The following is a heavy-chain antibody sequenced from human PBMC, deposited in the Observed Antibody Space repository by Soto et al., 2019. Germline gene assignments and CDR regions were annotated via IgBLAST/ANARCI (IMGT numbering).Heavy chain of an antibody. CDR3: ATGRGVNFYYGMDV. J-gene: IGHJ6*02. Sequence: EVQLLESGGGLVQPGGSLRLSCAASGFTFSSYAMRWVRQAPGKGLEWVSAISGSGGSTYYADSVKGRFTISRDNSKNTLYLQMNSLRAEDTAVYYCATGRGVNFYYGMDVWGQRTTVTVSS. CDR1: GFTFSSYA. V-gene: IGHV3-23*01. CDR2: ISGSGGST. D-gene: IGHD3-10*01.